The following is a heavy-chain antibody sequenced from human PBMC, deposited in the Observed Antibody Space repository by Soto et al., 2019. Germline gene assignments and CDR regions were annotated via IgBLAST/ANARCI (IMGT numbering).Heavy chain of an antibody. V-gene: IGHV1-69*06. CDR2: IIPIFGTA. CDR1: GGSFSSYA. D-gene: IGHD3-3*01. J-gene: IGHJ6*02. Sequence: SVKVSCKASGGSFSSYAISWGRQAPGQGLEWMGGIIPIFGTANYAQKFQGRVTITADKSTSTAYMELSSLRSEDTAVYYCARDTQDASITIFGVADYYYYYGMDVWGQGTTVTVSS. CDR3: ARDTQDASITIFGVADYYYYYGMDV.